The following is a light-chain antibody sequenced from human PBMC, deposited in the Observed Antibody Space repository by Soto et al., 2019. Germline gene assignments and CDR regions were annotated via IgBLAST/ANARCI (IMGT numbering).Light chain of an antibody. V-gene: IGKV4-1*01. CDR3: QLRNNWPPSIT. CDR1: QSVLYSSENKNY. Sequence: IVMTQSPDSLAVSLCERATINCKSSQSVLYSSENKNYLAWYQQKPGQAPRLLIYDASTRATGIPARFRGSGAGTDFTLTISSLEPQDFAVYYCQLRNNWPPSITFGQGTRLENK. J-gene: IGKJ5*01. CDR2: DAS.